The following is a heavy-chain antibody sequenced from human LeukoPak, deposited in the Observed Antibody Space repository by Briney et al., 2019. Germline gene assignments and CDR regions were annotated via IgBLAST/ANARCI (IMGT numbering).Heavy chain of an antibody. D-gene: IGHD5-18*01. Sequence: GGSLRLSCAASGFTFSSYSMNWVRQAPGKGLEWVSSISSSSSYIYYADSVKGRFTISRDNAKNSLYLQMNSLRAEDTAVYYCARARWIQLWSYYFGYRGQGTLVTVSS. CDR3: ARARWIQLWSYYFGY. J-gene: IGHJ4*02. V-gene: IGHV3-21*01. CDR1: GFTFSSYS. CDR2: ISSSSSYI.